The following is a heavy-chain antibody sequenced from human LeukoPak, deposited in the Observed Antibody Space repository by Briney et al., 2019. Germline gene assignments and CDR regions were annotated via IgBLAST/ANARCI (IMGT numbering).Heavy chain of an antibody. CDR1: GGSFSGYS. CDR3: ARVGTRPISR. Sequence: PSETLSLTCAVYGGSFSGYSRSWIRQPPGKGLEWISEINHSGSTNYNPSLKSRVTILVNTSKNQFSLKLSSVTAADTAVYYCARVGTRPISRWGQGTLVTVSS. V-gene: IGHV4-34*01. J-gene: IGHJ4*02. D-gene: IGHD1-14*01. CDR2: INHSGST.